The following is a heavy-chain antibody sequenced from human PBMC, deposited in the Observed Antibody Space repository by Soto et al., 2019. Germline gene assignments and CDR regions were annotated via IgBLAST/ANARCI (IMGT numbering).Heavy chain of an antibody. V-gene: IGHV3-66*01. D-gene: IGHD3-16*01. CDR3: ARDYSVSGSYAPWFDP. Sequence: DVQLVESGAGLVQPGGSLRLSCAASGVTVTLNYMSWVRQAPGKGLEWVSIIYVSGSTYYADSVKGRFTISRDSSKNTLYLQMNSLRVEDTAVYYCARDYSVSGSYAPWFDPRGQGTLVTVSS. J-gene: IGHJ5*02. CDR2: IYVSGST. CDR1: GVTVTLNY.